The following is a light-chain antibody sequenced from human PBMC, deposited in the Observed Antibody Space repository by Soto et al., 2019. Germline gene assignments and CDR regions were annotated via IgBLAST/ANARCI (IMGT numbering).Light chain of an antibody. CDR2: DVN. CDR1: SSDIGDYDY. J-gene: IGLJ2*01. CDR3: TSYSSGSTHVV. Sequence: QSVLTQPASVSGSPGQSITLSCIGTSSDIGDYDYVSWYQRHPGRAPQLIIFDVNNRPSGVSNRFSGSKSGNTASLTISGRQAEDEADYYCTSYSSGSTHVVFGGGTKVTVL. V-gene: IGLV2-14*01.